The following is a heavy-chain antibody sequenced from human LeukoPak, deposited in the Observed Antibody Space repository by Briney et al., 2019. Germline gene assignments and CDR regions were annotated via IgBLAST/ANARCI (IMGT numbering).Heavy chain of an antibody. D-gene: IGHD3-3*01. Sequence: SVTVSCTASGGTFSSYAISWVRQAPGQGLEWMGGIIPIFGTANYAQKFQGRVTITADESTSTAYMELSSLRSEDTAVYYCARKRFSPDYDFWSGYYFYYGMDVWGQGTTVTVSS. J-gene: IGHJ6*02. CDR2: IIPIFGTA. V-gene: IGHV1-69*13. CDR1: GGTFSSYA. CDR3: ARKRFSPDYDFWSGYYFYYGMDV.